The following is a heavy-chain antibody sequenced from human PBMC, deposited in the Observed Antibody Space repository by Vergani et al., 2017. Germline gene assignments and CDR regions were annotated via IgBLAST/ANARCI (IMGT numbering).Heavy chain of an antibody. Sequence: EVQLVESGGGIVKPGGSLRLSCVASGFSFRNAWMNWVRRTPGKGLEWVGRIKSTFDRGTTDYAAAVKGRFTMSSDDTKNTLILQMNGLKTEDIGVYYCTTDPQSCVDGSAYWLSDHHDYDMDDWGQGTLVTVSS. J-gene: IGHJ4*01. D-gene: IGHD3-9*01. CDR3: TTDPQSCVDGSAYWLSDHHDYDMDD. CDR2: IKSTFDRGTT. V-gene: IGHV3-15*07. CDR1: GFSFRNAW.